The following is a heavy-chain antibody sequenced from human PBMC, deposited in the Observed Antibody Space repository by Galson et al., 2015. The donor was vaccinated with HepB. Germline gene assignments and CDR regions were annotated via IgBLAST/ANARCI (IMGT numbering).Heavy chain of an antibody. CDR1: GFTFSSYA. CDR3: AKGRVYYDSSGYYELDY. V-gene: IGHV3-23*01. CDR2: ISGSGGST. D-gene: IGHD3-22*01. Sequence: SLRLSCAASGFTFSSYAMSWVRQAPGKGLEWVSAISGSGGSTYYADSVKGRFTISRDNSKNTLYLQMNSLRAEDTAVYYCAKGRVYYDSSGYYELDYWGQGTLVTVSS. J-gene: IGHJ4*02.